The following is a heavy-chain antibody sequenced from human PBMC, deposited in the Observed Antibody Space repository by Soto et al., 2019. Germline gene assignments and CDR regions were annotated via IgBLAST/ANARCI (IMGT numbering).Heavy chain of an antibody. CDR3: AREIGGDNYGFDS. V-gene: IGHV4-31*03. J-gene: IGHJ4*02. D-gene: IGHD3-10*01. CDR1: GGSFTSGGYY. Sequence: PSETQSLTCTVSGGSFTSGGYYWSWIRQRPGKGLEWIGYISYSGDTNYNPSLQSRVTISADASRSHFSLKLSSVSAADTAVYYCAREIGGDNYGFDSWGQGILVTVSS. CDR2: ISYSGDT.